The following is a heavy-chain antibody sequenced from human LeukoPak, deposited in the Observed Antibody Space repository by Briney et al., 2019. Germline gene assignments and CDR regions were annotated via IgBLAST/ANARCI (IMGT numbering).Heavy chain of an antibody. J-gene: IGHJ3*01. CDR2: ISDSGST. CDR3: ARGLLSGVPGAFDV. CDR1: GGSIRGYC. Sequence: SETLSLTCAVSGGSIRGYCWSWIRQPPGKGLEWIGHISDSGSTNYNPSRRSRVTISVDTSKGQFSLNMTCLIAADTAVYYCARGLLSGVPGAFDVWGQGTMVIVS. V-gene: IGHV4-59*01. D-gene: IGHD3-10*02.